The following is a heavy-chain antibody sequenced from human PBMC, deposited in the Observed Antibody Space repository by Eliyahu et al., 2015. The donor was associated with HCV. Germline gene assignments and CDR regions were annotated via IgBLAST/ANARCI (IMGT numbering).Heavy chain of an antibody. D-gene: IGHD1-26*01. CDR1: GITISSYA. CDR2: ISSDGSNR. V-gene: IGHV3-30-3*01. CDR3: AREYRNDAFDI. Sequence: QVQLVESGGGVVQPGRSLRLSCAASGITISSYAMYWVRQAPGKGLECVAVISSDGSNRWYADSVKGRFTMSRDSSKSTLYLQMNSLRPEDTAVYHCAREYRNDAFDIWGQGTMVTVSS. J-gene: IGHJ3*02.